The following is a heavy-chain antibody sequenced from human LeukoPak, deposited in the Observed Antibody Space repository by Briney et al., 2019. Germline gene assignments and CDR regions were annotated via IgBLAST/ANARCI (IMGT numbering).Heavy chain of an antibody. CDR2: ISAYNGNT. CDR1: GYTFTSYG. D-gene: IGHD2-2*01. Sequence: ASVKVSCKVSGYTFTSYGIRWVRQAPGQVLEWMEWISAYNGNTNYAQKLQGRVTMTTDTSTSTAYMELRSLRSDDTAVYYCARDRGYCSSTSCDPNWFDTWGQGILVTVSS. J-gene: IGHJ5*02. CDR3: ARDRGYCSSTSCDPNWFDT. V-gene: IGHV1-18*01.